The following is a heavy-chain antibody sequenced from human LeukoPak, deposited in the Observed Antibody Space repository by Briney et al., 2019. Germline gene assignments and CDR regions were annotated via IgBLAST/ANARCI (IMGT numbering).Heavy chain of an antibody. CDR1: GYTFTSYG. CDR3: ARGTVAAAGTGNFDY. CDR2: ISAYNGNT. D-gene: IGHD6-13*01. J-gene: IGHJ4*02. V-gene: IGHV1-18*01. Sequence: ASVKVSGKASGYTFTSYGISCVRQAPGQGLEWMGWISAYNGNTNYAQKLQGRVTMTTDTSTSTAYMELRSLRSDDTAVYYCARGTVAAAGTGNFDYWGQGTLVTVSS.